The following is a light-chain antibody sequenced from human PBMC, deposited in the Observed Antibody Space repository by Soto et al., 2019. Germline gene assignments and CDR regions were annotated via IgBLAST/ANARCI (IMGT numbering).Light chain of an antibody. CDR3: QVWDSSSDHSYV. Sequence: SSELTQPPSVSVAPGQTARITCGGNNIGSKSVHWYQQKPGQAPVLVVYDDSDRPSGIPERFSGSNSGNTATLTISRVEAGDEADYYCQVWDSSSDHSYVFVTGTKLTVL. V-gene: IGLV3-21*02. CDR2: DDS. CDR1: NIGSKS. J-gene: IGLJ1*01.